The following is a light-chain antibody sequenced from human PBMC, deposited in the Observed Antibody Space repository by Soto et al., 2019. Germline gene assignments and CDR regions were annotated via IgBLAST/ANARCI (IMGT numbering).Light chain of an antibody. CDR2: EVS. Sequence: QSALTQLPSASGSPGQSVTISCTGSSSDVGGYNYVSWHQQHPGRAPKLMIYEVSKRSSGVPDRFSGSKSGNTASLTVSGLEAEDEADYYCSSYAASDDVVFGGGTKVTVL. J-gene: IGLJ3*02. V-gene: IGLV2-8*01. CDR3: SSYAASDDVV. CDR1: SSDVGGYNY.